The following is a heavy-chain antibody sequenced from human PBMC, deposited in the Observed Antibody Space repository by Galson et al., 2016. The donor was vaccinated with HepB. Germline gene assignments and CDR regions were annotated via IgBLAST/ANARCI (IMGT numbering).Heavy chain of an antibody. V-gene: IGHV3-21*01. CDR1: GFAFSGHA. J-gene: IGHJ4*02. D-gene: IGHD5-24*01. Sequence: SLRLSCAAFGFAFSGHAMSWVRQAPGKGLEWVSSISATSKYIYYADSVQGRFTISRDNAKMSLYLQMNSLRAEDTAVYFCAKKRGDGFNPFDYWGQGTLVTVSS. CDR3: AKKRGDGFNPFDY. CDR2: ISATSKYI.